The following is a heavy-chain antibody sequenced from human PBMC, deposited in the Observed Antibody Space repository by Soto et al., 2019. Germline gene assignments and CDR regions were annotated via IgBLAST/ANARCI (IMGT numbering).Heavy chain of an antibody. D-gene: IGHD4-17*01. CDR1: GFTFSSYG. CDR2: ISYDGSNK. V-gene: IGHV3-30*18. J-gene: IGHJ5*02. CDR3: AKERTMVTGPSYP. Sequence: QVQLVESGGGVVQPGRSLRLSCEASGFTFSSYGMHWVRQAPGKGLEWVAVISYDGSNKYYADSVKGRFTISRDNSKNTLYLQMNSMRAEDTAVYYCAKERTMVTGPSYPWGQGTLVTVSS.